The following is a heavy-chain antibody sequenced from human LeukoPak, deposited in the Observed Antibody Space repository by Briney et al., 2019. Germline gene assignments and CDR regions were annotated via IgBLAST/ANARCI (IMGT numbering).Heavy chain of an antibody. V-gene: IGHV3-21*01. J-gene: IGHJ4*02. Sequence: GSLRLSCATSGFTFKSYAMNWVRQSPGKGLEWVSSIGGGSTDIYYADSLMGRSTISRDNAKNSLYLQINSLRAEDKAIYYCARRCYSDSSGYDYWGQGTLVTVSS. CDR3: ARRCYSDSSGYDY. CDR1: GFTFKSYA. D-gene: IGHD3-22*01. CDR2: IGGGSTDI.